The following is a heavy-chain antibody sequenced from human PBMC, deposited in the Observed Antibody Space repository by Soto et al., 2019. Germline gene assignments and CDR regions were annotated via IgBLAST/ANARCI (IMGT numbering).Heavy chain of an antibody. D-gene: IGHD3-9*01. CDR2: IYYSGST. Sequence: SETLSLTCTVSGGSISSGGYYWSWIRQHPGKGLEWIGYIYYSGSTYYNPSLKSRVTISVDTSKNQFSLKLSSMTAADTAVYYCARHWASSVLQYFDWLFPHLDYWGQGTLVTVSS. CDR3: ARHWASSVLQYFDWLFPHLDY. J-gene: IGHJ4*02. CDR1: GGSISSGGYY. V-gene: IGHV4-31*03.